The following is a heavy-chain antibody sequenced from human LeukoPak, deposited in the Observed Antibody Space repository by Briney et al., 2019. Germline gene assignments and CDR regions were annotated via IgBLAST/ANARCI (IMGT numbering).Heavy chain of an antibody. Sequence: GGSLRLSRAASGFTFRAYGMHWVRQAPGKGLEWVAIISYDGSNTYCADSVKGRFTISRDNSKNTLYLQMDSLRAEDTAVYYCAREGDISSSWYLSNYFDYWGQGTLVTVSS. J-gene: IGHJ4*02. CDR1: GFTFRAYG. V-gene: IGHV3-30*03. CDR2: ISYDGSNT. CDR3: AREGDISSSWYLSNYFDY. D-gene: IGHD6-13*01.